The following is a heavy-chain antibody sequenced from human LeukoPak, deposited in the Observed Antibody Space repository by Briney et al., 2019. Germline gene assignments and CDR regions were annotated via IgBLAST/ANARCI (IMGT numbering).Heavy chain of an antibody. J-gene: IGHJ4*02. CDR2: IRGSGDRT. D-gene: IGHD3-10*01. Sequence: GGSLRLSCAASGFTFSSYWMSWVRQAPGKGLEWVSAIRGSGDRTHYADSVKGRFTISRDNSKNTLYLQMNSLRAEDTAVYYCAKDGHWGSGTYYFDYWGQGTLVTVSS. V-gene: IGHV3-23*01. CDR3: AKDGHWGSGTYYFDY. CDR1: GFTFSSYW.